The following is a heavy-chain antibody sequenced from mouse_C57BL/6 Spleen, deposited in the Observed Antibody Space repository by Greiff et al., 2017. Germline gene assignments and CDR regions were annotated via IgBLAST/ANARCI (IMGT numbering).Heavy chain of an antibody. CDR1: GYAFSSSW. V-gene: IGHV1-82*01. CDR2: IYPGDGDT. D-gene: IGHD3-2*02. J-gene: IGHJ2*01. Sequence: QVQLQQSGPELVKPGASVKISCKASGYAFSSSWMNWVKQRPGKGLEWIGRIYPGDGDTNYNGKFKGKATLTADKSSSTADMQLSSLTSEDSAVYFCARRTAQAPFDYWGQGTTLTVSS. CDR3: ARRTAQAPFDY.